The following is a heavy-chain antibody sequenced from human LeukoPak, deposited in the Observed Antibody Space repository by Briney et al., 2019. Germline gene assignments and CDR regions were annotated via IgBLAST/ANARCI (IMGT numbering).Heavy chain of an antibody. D-gene: IGHD3-22*01. CDR3: AKTYYYDPFDF. Sequence: SETLSLTCTVSGGSISSYYWSWIRQPPGKGLEWIGYIYYSGSTSYNPSLKSRLTISVDTSRNQFSLRLSSVTAADTAVYYCAKTYYYDPFDFWGQGTLVTVSS. CDR1: GGSISSYY. CDR2: IYYSGST. V-gene: IGHV4-59*08. J-gene: IGHJ4*02.